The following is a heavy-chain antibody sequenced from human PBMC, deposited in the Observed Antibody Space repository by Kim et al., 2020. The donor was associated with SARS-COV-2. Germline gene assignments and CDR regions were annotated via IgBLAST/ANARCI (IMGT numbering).Heavy chain of an antibody. Sequence: ASVKVSCKASGYTFTSYGISWVRQAPGQGLEWMGWISAYNGNTNYAQKLQGRVTMTTDTSTSTAYMELRSLRSDDTAVYYCARAVTVGYCSSTSCYAGKNYYYYGMDVWGQGTTVTVSS. V-gene: IGHV1-18*01. CDR1: GYTFTSYG. D-gene: IGHD2-2*01. CDR3: ARAVTVGYCSSTSCYAGKNYYYYGMDV. CDR2: ISAYNGNT. J-gene: IGHJ6*02.